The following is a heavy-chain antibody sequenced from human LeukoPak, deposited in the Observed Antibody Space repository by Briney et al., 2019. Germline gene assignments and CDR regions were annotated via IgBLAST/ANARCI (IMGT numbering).Heavy chain of an antibody. CDR3: ARVMLLWFGEFPMIEFDP. D-gene: IGHD3-10*01. Sequence: ASVKVSCKASGYTFTSYDINWVRQATGQGLEWMGWMNPNSGNTGYAQKFQGRVTITRNTSISTAYMELSSLRSEDTAVYYCARVMLLWFGEFPMIEFDPWGQGTLVTVSS. V-gene: IGHV1-8*03. CDR1: GYTFTSYD. J-gene: IGHJ5*02. CDR2: MNPNSGNT.